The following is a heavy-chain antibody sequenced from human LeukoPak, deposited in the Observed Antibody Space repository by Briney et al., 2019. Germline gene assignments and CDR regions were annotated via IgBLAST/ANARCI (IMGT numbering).Heavy chain of an antibody. D-gene: IGHD3-10*01. CDR3: AKDALWFGEFSTIDY. V-gene: IGHV3-30*02. Sequence: PGGSLRLSCAASGFTFSSYSMNWVRQAPGKGLEWVAFIRYDGSNKYYADSVKGRFTISRDNSKNTLYLQMNSLRAEDTAVYYCAKDALWFGEFSTIDYWGQGTLVTVSS. CDR2: IRYDGSNK. CDR1: GFTFSSYS. J-gene: IGHJ4*02.